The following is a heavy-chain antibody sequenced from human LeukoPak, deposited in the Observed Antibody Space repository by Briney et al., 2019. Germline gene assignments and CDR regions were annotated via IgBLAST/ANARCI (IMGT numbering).Heavy chain of an antibody. D-gene: IGHD3-9*01. V-gene: IGHV3-23*01. CDR2: IRCSGGST. CDR3: AKVGQNYDILTYYFDY. J-gene: IGHJ4*02. CDR1: GFTFNDYD. Sequence: GGSLRLSCAASGFTFNDYDMSWVRRAPGKGLEWVSGIRCSGGSTYYADSVKGRFTISRDTSKNTLYLQMNSLRVEDTAVYYCAKVGQNYDILTYYFDYWGQGTLVTVSS.